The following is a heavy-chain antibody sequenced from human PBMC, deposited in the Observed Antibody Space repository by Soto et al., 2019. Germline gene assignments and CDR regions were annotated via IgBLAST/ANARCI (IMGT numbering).Heavy chain of an antibody. D-gene: IGHD6-19*01. CDR1: GFTFSSYD. CDR2: IGTAGDT. Sequence: VGSLRLSCAASGFTFSSYDMHWVRQATGKGLEWVSAIGTAGDTYYPGSVKGRFTISRENAKNSLYLQMNSLRAGDTAVYYCARAGIAVGVDAFDIWGQGTMVTVSS. J-gene: IGHJ3*02. V-gene: IGHV3-13*01. CDR3: ARAGIAVGVDAFDI.